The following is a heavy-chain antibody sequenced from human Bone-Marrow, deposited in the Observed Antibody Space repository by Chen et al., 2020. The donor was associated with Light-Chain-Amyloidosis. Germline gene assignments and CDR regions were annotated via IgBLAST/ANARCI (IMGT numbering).Heavy chain of an antibody. Sequence: QVQLQESGPGLVKPSQTLYLTCTVSGGSISSGGYYWSWIRQHPGKGLEWIGYIYYSGSTYYNPSLKSRVTISVDTSKNQFSLKLSSVTAADTAVYYCARDLHCSSTSCSWFDPWGQGTLVTVSS. J-gene: IGHJ5*02. CDR1: GGSISSGGYY. V-gene: IGHV4-31*03. CDR3: ARDLHCSSTSCSWFDP. D-gene: IGHD2-2*01. CDR2: IYYSGST.